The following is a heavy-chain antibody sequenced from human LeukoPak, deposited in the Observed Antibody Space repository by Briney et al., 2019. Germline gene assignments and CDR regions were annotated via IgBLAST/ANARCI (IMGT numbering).Heavy chain of an antibody. CDR3: ARSKGSSGYYLAGIENDY. J-gene: IGHJ4*02. CDR1: GYTFTSYY. V-gene: IGHV1-46*01. Sequence: ASVKVSCKTSGYTFTSYYMHWVRQAPGQGLEWMGIINPSGGSTSYAQKFQGRVTMTRDTSTSTVYMELSSLRSEDTAVYYCARSKGSSGYYLAGIENDYWGQGTLVTVSS. CDR2: INPSGGST. D-gene: IGHD3-22*01.